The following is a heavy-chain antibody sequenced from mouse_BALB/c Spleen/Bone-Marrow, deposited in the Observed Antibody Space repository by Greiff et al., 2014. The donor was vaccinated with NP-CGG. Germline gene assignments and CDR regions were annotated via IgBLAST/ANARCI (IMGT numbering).Heavy chain of an antibody. CDR2: INPCNGGT. D-gene: IGHD5-1*01. CDR1: GYTFTSYY. V-gene: IGHV1S81*02. Sequence: QVQLQQSGAELVKPGASVKLSCKASGYTFTSYYMYWVKQRPGQGLEWIGEINPCNGGTNFNEKFKSRATLTVDKSSSTAYMQLSSLTSEDSAVYYCTRLPHWGQGTSVTVSS. J-gene: IGHJ4*01. CDR3: TRLPH.